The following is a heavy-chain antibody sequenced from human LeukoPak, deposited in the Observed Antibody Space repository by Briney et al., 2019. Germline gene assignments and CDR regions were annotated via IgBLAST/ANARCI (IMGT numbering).Heavy chain of an antibody. CDR2: ISPYNGDT. J-gene: IGHJ4*02. V-gene: IGHV1-18*01. CDR3: ASYYDSSGYSNTQFDY. D-gene: IGHD3-22*01. CDR1: GYTFTTYG. Sequence: ASVKVSCKASGYTFTTYGITWVRQAPGQGLEWMGWISPYNGDTNYAQRIQDRVTMTTDTSTTTAYMELRSLRSDDTAVYYCASYYDSSGYSNTQFDYWGQGTLVTVSS.